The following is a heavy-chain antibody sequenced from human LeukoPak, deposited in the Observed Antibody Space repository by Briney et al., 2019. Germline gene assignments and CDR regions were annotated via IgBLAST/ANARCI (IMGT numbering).Heavy chain of an antibody. Sequence: GGSLRLSCAASGFTLSSNYMSWVRQAPGKGLEWVSVIYSGGSTYYADSVKGRFTISRDNSKNTLYLQMNSLRAEDTAVYYCAKDKASGYYFDYWGQGTLVTVSS. CDR2: IYSGGST. CDR1: GFTLSSNY. CDR3: AKDKASGYYFDY. V-gene: IGHV3-66*01. D-gene: IGHD3-22*01. J-gene: IGHJ4*02.